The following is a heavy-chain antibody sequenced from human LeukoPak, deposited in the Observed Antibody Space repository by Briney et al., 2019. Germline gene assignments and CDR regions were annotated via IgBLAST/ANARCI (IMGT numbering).Heavy chain of an antibody. CDR2: IYPTGST. CDR1: GGSISSYY. J-gene: IGHJ6*02. V-gene: IGHV4-4*07. CDR3: ARDLRDYLYGMDV. Sequence: SETLSLTCTVSGGSISSYYWSWIRQSAGKGLEWIGRIYPTGSTNYNPPLKSRATMSVDTSKNQFSLKLTSVTAADTAVYYCARDLRDYLYGMDVWGQGTTVNVSS.